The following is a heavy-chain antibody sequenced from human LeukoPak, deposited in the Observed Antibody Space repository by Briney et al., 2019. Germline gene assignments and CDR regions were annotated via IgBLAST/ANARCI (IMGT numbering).Heavy chain of an antibody. V-gene: IGHV4-59*01. Sequence: SETLSLTCTVSGGSISSYYWSWIRQSPGEGLECIGDIHYTGSTNYNPSLKSQVTISVETSKHQSALKLKSLTAADTAVYYCARGGYYGSGNDFRFDPWGQGTLVTVSS. CDR1: GGSISSYY. D-gene: IGHD3-10*01. J-gene: IGHJ5*02. CDR3: ARGGYYGSGNDFRFDP. CDR2: IHYTGST.